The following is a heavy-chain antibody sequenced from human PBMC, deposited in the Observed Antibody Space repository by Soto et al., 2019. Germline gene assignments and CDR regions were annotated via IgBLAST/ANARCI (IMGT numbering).Heavy chain of an antibody. D-gene: IGHD2-8*01. CDR3: ATSRYCTNGVCPLDY. J-gene: IGHJ4*02. Sequence: QVQLVQSGAEVKKPGASVKVSCKTSGYTFTSYDINWLRQATGQGLEWMGWMNSNNGNPGYAQKFQGRVTVTRDTSIRTVYMEMSSLRSDDTAVYYCATSRYCTNGVCPLDYWGQGTLVTVSS. CDR2: MNSNNGNP. CDR1: GYTFTSYD. V-gene: IGHV1-8*01.